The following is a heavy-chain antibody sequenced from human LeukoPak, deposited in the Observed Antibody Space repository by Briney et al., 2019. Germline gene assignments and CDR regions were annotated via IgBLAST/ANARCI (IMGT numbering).Heavy chain of an antibody. D-gene: IGHD4-23*01. CDR1: GGSISSYY. J-gene: IGHJ5*02. Sequence: SETLSLTCTVSGGSISSYYWSWIRQPPGKGLEWIGYIYYSGSTNYNPSLKSRVTISVDTSKNQFSLKLSSVTAADTAVYYCARATVVTPCWFDPWGQGTLVTVSS. CDR2: IYYSGST. CDR3: ARATVVTPCWFDP. V-gene: IGHV4-59*01.